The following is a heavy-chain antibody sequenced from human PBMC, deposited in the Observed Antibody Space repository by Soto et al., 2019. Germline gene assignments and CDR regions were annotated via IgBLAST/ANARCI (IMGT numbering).Heavy chain of an antibody. J-gene: IGHJ4*02. V-gene: IGHV3-23*01. Sequence: GGAPKISCSAPGFPFSSYFMKLVRPAPGEGLEWVSAISGSGGSTYYADSVKGRFTISRDNSKNTLYLQMNSLRAEDTAVYYCAKSSRNIAVAGYYFDYWGQGTLVTVSS. D-gene: IGHD6-19*01. CDR3: AKSSRNIAVAGYYFDY. CDR2: ISGSGGST. CDR1: GFPFSSYF.